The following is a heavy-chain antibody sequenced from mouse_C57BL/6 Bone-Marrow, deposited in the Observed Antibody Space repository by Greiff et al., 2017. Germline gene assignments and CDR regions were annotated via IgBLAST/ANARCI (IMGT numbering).Heavy chain of an antibody. V-gene: IGHV1-59*01. Sequence: VQLQQPGAELVRPGTSVKLSCKASGYTFTSYWMHWVKQRPGQGLEWIGVIDPSDSYTNYNQKFKGKATLTVDTSSSTAYMQLSSLTSEDSAVYYGARGYDYEDYWGQGTTLTVSS. CDR2: IDPSDSYT. D-gene: IGHD2-4*01. J-gene: IGHJ2*01. CDR3: ARGYDYEDY. CDR1: GYTFTSYW.